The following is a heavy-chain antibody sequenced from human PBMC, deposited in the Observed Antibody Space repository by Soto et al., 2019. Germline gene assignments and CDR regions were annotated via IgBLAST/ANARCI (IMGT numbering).Heavy chain of an antibody. J-gene: IGHJ4*02. V-gene: IGHV3-23*01. CDR1: GFTFSSCV. D-gene: IGHD3-3*01. CDR2: ISGSGGSA. CDR3: AKGLPDTIFGVLIRFDS. Sequence: EVQLLESGGDLVQPGGSLRLSCAATGFTFSSCVMSWVRQAPGKGLEWVSTISGSGGSAYYADSVKGRFTISRDNSKNTLYLQMNSLRGDDTAVYYCAKGLPDTIFGVLIRFDSWGQGTLVTVSS.